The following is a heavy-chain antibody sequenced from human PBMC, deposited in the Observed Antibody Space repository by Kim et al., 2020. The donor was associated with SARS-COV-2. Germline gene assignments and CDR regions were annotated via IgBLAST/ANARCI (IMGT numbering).Heavy chain of an antibody. CDR1: GGPISSYY. CDR2: IYYSGST. CDR3: ARGRYSSGWYGGGGMDV. D-gene: IGHD6-19*01. V-gene: IGHV4-59*13. J-gene: IGHJ6*02. Sequence: SETLSLTCTVSGGPISSYYWSWIRQPPGKGLEWIGYIYYSGSTNYNPSLKSRVTISVDTSKNQFSLKLSSVTAADTAVYYCARGRYSSGWYGGGGMDVWGQGTTVTVSS.